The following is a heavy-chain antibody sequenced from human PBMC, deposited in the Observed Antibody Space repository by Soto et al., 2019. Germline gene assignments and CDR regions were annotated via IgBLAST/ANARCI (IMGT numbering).Heavy chain of an antibody. CDR1: GGFVSSGSYY. V-gene: IGHV4-34*01. D-gene: IGHD1-1*01. CDR2: MSHSGGT. CDR3: ARVERGTATTVVDAFDI. J-gene: IGHJ3*02. Sequence: QVQLQQWGAGLLKPSETLSLTCAVYGGFVSSGSYYWSWIRQPPGKGLEWIGEMSHSGGTHFNPPLKSRVTISVDTSKNQFSLKMSSVTAAATALYYCARVERGTATTVVDAFDIWGPGTMVTVSS.